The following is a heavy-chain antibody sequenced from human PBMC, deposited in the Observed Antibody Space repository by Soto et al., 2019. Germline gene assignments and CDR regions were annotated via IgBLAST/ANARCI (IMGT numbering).Heavy chain of an antibody. CDR3: AKGQRGSSDGMDV. CDR2: LSYDGVYT. D-gene: IGHD3-22*01. Sequence: ESGGGVVQPGRSLRLSCLVSGFTLGYYGTHWVRQAPDTGLEWVAHLSYDGVYTAYADSVKGRFTISRDSAGITLFLQMDSLTTDDTAVYYCAKGQRGSSDGMDVWGQGTNVTVSS. CDR1: GFTLGYYG. V-gene: IGHV3-30*18. J-gene: IGHJ6*02.